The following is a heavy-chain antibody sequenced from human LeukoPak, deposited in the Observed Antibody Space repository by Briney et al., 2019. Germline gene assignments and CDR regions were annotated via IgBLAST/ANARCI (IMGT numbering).Heavy chain of an antibody. V-gene: IGHV1-69*05. CDR3: ARDYYDSSGYYYAHDY. D-gene: IGHD3-22*01. CDR2: IIPIFGTA. J-gene: IGHJ4*02. CDR1: GGTFSSYA. Sequence: SVKVSCKASGGTFSSYAISWVRQAPGQGLEWMGRIIPIFGTANYAQKFQGRVTITTDESTSTAYMELSSLRSEDTAVYYCARDYYDSSGYYYAHDYWGQGTLVAVSS.